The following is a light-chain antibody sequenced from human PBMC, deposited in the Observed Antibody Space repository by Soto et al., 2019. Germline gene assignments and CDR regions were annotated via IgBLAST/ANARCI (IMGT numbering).Light chain of an antibody. J-gene: IGLJ3*02. V-gene: IGLV1-40*01. CDR3: QSYDSSLIGSV. Sequence: QSVLTQPPSVSGAPGQRVTISCTGSSSNIGAGYDVHWYQQLPGTAPKLLIYGNSNRPSGVPDRFSGSKSGTSASLAITGLHAEDEADYYCQSYDSSLIGSVFGGGTKLTVL. CDR1: SSNIGAGYD. CDR2: GNS.